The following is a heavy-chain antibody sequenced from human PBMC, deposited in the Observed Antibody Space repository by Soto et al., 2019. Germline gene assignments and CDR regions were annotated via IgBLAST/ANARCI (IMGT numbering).Heavy chain of an antibody. CDR3: AYYGDYVFDY. V-gene: IGHV4-61*01. J-gene: IGHJ4*02. Sequence: SETLSLTCTVSGGSITSDSSYWDWVRQPPGKGLEWIGYIYYSGSTNYNPSLKSRVTISVDTSKNQFSLKLSSVTAADTAVYYCAYYGDYVFDYWGQGTLVTVSS. D-gene: IGHD4-17*01. CDR2: IYYSGST. CDR1: GGSITSDSSY.